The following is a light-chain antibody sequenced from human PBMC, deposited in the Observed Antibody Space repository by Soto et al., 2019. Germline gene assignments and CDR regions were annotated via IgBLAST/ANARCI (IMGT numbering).Light chain of an antibody. Sequence: QPVLTQSPSASASLGASVKLTCTLSSGHSNYAIAWHQQQSEKGPRYLMKLNSDGSHSKGDRIPDRFSGSSSGAERYLTISSLQSEDEADYYCQTWGSGIVVFGGGTQLTVL. CDR2: LNSDGSH. V-gene: IGLV4-69*01. CDR1: SGHSNYA. J-gene: IGLJ2*01. CDR3: QTWGSGIVV.